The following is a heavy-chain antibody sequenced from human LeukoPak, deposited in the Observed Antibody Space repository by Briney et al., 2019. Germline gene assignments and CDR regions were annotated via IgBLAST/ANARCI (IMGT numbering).Heavy chain of an antibody. Sequence: GGSLRLSCAASGFTFRNSWMSWVRQAPGKGLEWVGRIKSKSDAETTDYAAPVKGRFTISRDDSKNTLYLQMNSLRAEDTAVYYCATYSRAHHKTFDYWGQGTLVTVSS. D-gene: IGHD1-26*01. CDR2: IKSKSDAETT. CDR1: GFTFRNSW. J-gene: IGHJ4*02. V-gene: IGHV3-15*01. CDR3: ATYSRAHHKTFDY.